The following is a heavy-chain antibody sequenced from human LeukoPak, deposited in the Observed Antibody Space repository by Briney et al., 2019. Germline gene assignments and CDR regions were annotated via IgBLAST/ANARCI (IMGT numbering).Heavy chain of an antibody. Sequence: GGSLRLSCAASGFTFSSDGMHWVRQAPGKGLEWVAFIRYDGSNKYYAASVEGRFTICRDYSKNTLYLQMNSLEAEDTDVYYCAKDEERSGSYFDYWGQGTLVTVSS. V-gene: IGHV3-30*02. CDR1: GFTFSSDG. J-gene: IGHJ4*02. CDR3: AKDEERSGSYFDY. CDR2: IRYDGSNK. D-gene: IGHD1-26*01.